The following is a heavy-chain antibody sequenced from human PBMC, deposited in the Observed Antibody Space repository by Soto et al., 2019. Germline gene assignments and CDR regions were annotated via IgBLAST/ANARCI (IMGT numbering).Heavy chain of an antibody. CDR2: INQDGGVT. D-gene: IGHD6-19*01. CDR3: ARYYRGSGRYFFDY. V-gene: IGHV3-7*03. Sequence: GGSLRLSCVASGFTFISSFMGWIRQAPGKGLEWVANINQDGGVTYYVDSVEGRFTISRDNTKDSLYLQMNSLRGEDTAIYYCARYYRGSGRYFFDYWGQGTPVTVS. CDR1: GFTFISSF. J-gene: IGHJ4*02.